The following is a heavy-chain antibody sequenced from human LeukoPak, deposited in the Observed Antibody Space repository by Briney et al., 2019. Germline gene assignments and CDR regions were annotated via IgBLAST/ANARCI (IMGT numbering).Heavy chain of an antibody. D-gene: IGHD2-2*01. Sequence: SETLSLTCAVSGDFISSYYWSWIRQPPRKGLEWIGYIYDSGSTHYNPSLKSRVTISVDTSKNQFSLKLSSVTAADTAVYYCARESTTTWGGRFDPWGQGTQVTVFS. J-gene: IGHJ5*02. CDR1: GDFISSYY. CDR2: IYDSGST. CDR3: ARESTTTWGGRFDP. V-gene: IGHV4-59*12.